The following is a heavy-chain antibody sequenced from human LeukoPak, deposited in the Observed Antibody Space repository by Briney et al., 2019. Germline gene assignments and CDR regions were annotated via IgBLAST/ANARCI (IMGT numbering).Heavy chain of an antibody. V-gene: IGHV1-46*01. CDR3: ARHSDFWSAPDS. Sequence: ASVKVSCKASGYTFTGYYMHWVRQAPGQGLEWMGIINPSGGRITYAQKFQARVTMTRDTSTSTFYMELSSLRSEDTAVYYCARHSDFWSAPDSWGQGTLVTVSS. CDR1: GYTFTGYY. J-gene: IGHJ5*01. D-gene: IGHD3-3*01. CDR2: INPSGGRI.